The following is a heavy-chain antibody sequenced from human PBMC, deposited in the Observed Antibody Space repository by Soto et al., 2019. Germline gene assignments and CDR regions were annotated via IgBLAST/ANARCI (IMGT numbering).Heavy chain of an antibody. Sequence: PGGSLRLSCAASGFTFSSYAMHWVRQAPGKGLEWVAVISYDGSNKDYADSVKGRFTISRDNSKNTLYLQMNSLRAEDTAVYYCARPLAYSFDPWGQGTLVTVSS. CDR3: ARPLAYSFDP. J-gene: IGHJ5*02. V-gene: IGHV3-30-3*01. CDR2: ISYDGSNK. CDR1: GFTFSSYA. D-gene: IGHD2-21*01.